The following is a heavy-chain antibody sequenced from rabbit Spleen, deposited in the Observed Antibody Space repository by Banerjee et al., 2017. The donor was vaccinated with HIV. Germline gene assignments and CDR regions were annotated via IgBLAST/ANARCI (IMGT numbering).Heavy chain of an antibody. V-gene: IGHV1S45*01. CDR3: ARDSAYGSSRGYPNL. Sequence: QEQLEESGGGLVKPEGSLTLTCKASGFSFSDRDVMCWVRQAPGKGLEWIACINTATGKPVYASWAKGRFIMSRTSSTTVTLQMTGLTVADTATYFCARDSAYGSSRGYPNLWGPGTLVTVS. D-gene: IGHD1-1*01. CDR1: GFSFSDRDV. CDR2: INTATGKP. J-gene: IGHJ4*01.